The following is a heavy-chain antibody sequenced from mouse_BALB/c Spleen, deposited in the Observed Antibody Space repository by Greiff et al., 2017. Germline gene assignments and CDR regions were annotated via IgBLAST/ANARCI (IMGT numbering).Heavy chain of an antibody. V-gene: IGHV3-2*02. Sequence: DVKLQESGPGLVKPSQSLSLTCTVTGYSITSDYAWTWIRQFPGNQLEWMGYISYSGSTSYNPSLKSRISITRDTSKNQFFLQLNSVTTEDTATYYCARVIYYDYDAMDYWGQGTSVTVSS. J-gene: IGHJ4*01. D-gene: IGHD2-1*01. CDR1: GYSITSDYA. CDR2: ISYSGST. CDR3: ARVIYYDYDAMDY.